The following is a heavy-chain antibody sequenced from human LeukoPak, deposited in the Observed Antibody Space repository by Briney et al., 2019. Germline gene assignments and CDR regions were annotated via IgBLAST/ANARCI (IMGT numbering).Heavy chain of an antibody. J-gene: IGHJ4*02. CDR2: ISSSGSTI. V-gene: IGHV3-11*01. Sequence: PGGSLRLSCAASGFTFSDYYMSWIRQAPGKGLEWVSYISSSGSTIYYADSVKGRFTISRDNAKNSLYPQMNSLRAEDTAVYYCAKRCSSTSCLDYWGQGTLVTVSS. CDR1: GFTFSDYY. CDR3: AKRCSSTSCLDY. D-gene: IGHD2-2*01.